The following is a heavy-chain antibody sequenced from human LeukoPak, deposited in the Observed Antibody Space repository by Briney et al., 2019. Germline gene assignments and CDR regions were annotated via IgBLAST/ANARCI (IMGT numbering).Heavy chain of an antibody. V-gene: IGHV3-7*04. CDR1: GFNISVYW. CDR3: AREHLRSNWYPY. CDR2: IKQDGSET. D-gene: IGHD1-1*01. Sequence: GGSLRLSCVAPGFNISVYWMSGGRQAPGKGLEWVANIKQDGSETYYVDSVKGRFTISRDNAKNSLSLHMNSLRVDDTAVYYCAREHLRSNWYPYWGQGSLVTVSS. J-gene: IGHJ4*02.